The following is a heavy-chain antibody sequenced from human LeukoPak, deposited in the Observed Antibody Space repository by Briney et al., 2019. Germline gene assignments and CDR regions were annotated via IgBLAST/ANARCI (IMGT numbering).Heavy chain of an antibody. V-gene: IGHV3-72*01. Sequence: QPGGSLRLSCAASGFTFSDHYMDWVRQAPGKGLEWVGRTRNKANSYTTEYAASVKGRFTISRDDSKNSVYLQINSLKTEDTAVYYCARDDSGSYSLDYWGQGTLVTVSS. CDR2: TRNKANSYTT. J-gene: IGHJ4*02. CDR1: GFTFSDHY. CDR3: ARDDSGSYSLDY. D-gene: IGHD1-26*01.